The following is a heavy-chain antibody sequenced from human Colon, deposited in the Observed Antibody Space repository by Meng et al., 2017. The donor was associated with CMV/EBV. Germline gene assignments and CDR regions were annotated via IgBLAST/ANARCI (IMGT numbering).Heavy chain of an antibody. CDR3: ARDQLARGVKPVGGLDV. V-gene: IGHV3-21*06. Sequence: GESLKISCAASGITLSAYAVTWVRQAPGKGLEWVSMVYSSATSTFYADSVKGRFTISRDNARNSVYLQMNSLRADDTAVYYCARDQLARGVKPVGGLDVWGQGTTVTVSS. CDR1: GITLSAYA. J-gene: IGHJ6*02. D-gene: IGHD3-10*01. CDR2: VYSSATST.